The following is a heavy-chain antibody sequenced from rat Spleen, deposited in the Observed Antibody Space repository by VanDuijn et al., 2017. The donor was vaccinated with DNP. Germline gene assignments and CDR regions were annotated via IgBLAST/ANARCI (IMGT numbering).Heavy chain of an antibody. CDR1: GFTFSDYY. V-gene: IGHV5-7*01. CDR2: ISYNGGSP. Sequence: EVLLVESDGGLVQPGRSLKLSCAVSGFTFSDYYMAWVRQAPAKGLEWVATISYNGGSPYYRDSVKGRFTISRNNARSSLYLQMDSLRSEDTATYYCSRHYYSGFDQWGQGTLVSVSS. CDR3: SRHYYSGFDQ. D-gene: IGHD1-1*01. J-gene: IGHJ3*01.